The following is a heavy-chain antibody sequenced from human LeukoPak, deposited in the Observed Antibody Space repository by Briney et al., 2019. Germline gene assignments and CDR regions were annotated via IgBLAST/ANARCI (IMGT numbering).Heavy chain of an antibody. CDR3: ARDQNKYCGGDCYPPGAFDI. Sequence: PGGPLRLSCAASGFTFSSYGMHWVRQAPGKGLEWVAVIWYDGSNKYYADSVKGRFTISRDNSKNTLYLQMNSLRAEDTAVYYCARDQNKYCGGDCYPPGAFDIWGQGTMVTVSS. D-gene: IGHD2-21*02. J-gene: IGHJ3*02. CDR2: IWYDGSNK. CDR1: GFTFSSYG. V-gene: IGHV3-33*01.